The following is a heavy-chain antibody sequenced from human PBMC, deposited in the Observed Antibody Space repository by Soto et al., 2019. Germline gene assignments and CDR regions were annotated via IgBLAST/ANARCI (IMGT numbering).Heavy chain of an antibody. CDR3: ARYSGYGKFYYYYYMDV. CDR1: GFPFSNYG. J-gene: IGHJ6*03. V-gene: IGHV3-33*01. CDR2: IWYDGSNK. D-gene: IGHD5-12*01. Sequence: QVQLVESGGGVVQPGRSLRLSCAASGFPFSNYGMHWVRQAPGKGLEWVAVIWYDGSNKYYADSVKGRFTISRDNYKNMLYLQMNSLRVEDTAVYYCARYSGYGKFYYYYYMDVWGKGTTVTVSS.